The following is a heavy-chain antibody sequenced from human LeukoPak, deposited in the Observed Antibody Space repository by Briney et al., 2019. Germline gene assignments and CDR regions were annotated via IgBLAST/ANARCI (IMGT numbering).Heavy chain of an antibody. V-gene: IGHV1-18*01. CDR2: INTYNGNT. CDR3: ARGYDYGDYVGDFDY. Sequence: ASVKVSCKASGYTFTSYGISWVRQAPGQGLEWMGWINTYNGNTNYAQKLQGRVTMTTDTSTSTAYMDLRSLRSDDTAVYYCARGYDYGDYVGDFDYWGQGTLVTVSS. D-gene: IGHD4-17*01. CDR1: GYTFTSYG. J-gene: IGHJ4*02.